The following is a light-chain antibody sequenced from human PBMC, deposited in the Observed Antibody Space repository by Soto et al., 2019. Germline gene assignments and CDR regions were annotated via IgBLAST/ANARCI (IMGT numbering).Light chain of an antibody. CDR1: QGVSNW. CDR2: AAS. V-gene: IGKV1-12*01. Sequence: DIQMTQSPSSVSASVGDRVTITCRASQGVSNWLAWYQQKPGKAPKLLIYAASTLRSGVPSRFRGSASGTDFTFTISSLQHEDFATYYCQQANSFPYTFGQGTKLEIK. J-gene: IGKJ2*01. CDR3: QQANSFPYT.